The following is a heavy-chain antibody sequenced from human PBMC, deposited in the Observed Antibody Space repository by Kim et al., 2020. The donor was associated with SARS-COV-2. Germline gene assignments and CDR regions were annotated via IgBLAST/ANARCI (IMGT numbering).Heavy chain of an antibody. CDR1: GGSISSYY. D-gene: IGHD5-12*01. J-gene: IGHJ4*02. CDR2: IYYSGST. Sequence: SETLSLTCTVSGGSISSYYWSWIRQPPGKGLESIGYIYYSGSTNDNPSLKRRVTISVDTSKNQFSLKLSSVTAADTAVYYCARGYSGYANYIDYWGQETLVTVSS. CDR3: ARGYSGYANYIDY. V-gene: IGHV4-59*13.